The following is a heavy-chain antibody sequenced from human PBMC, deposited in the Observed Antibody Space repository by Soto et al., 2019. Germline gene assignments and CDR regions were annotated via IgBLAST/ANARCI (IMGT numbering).Heavy chain of an antibody. CDR1: GGTFSSFG. CDR2: IIPVFGRP. CDR3: AREGSGYNF. V-gene: IGHV1-69*13. D-gene: IGHD5-12*01. J-gene: IGHJ1*01. Sequence: GASVKVSCKASGGTFSSFGISWVRQAPGQGLEWMGGIIPVFGRPNYAQRFRGRPTITADESTNTCYMELIDLESEDTAVYYCAREGSGYNFWGQGTQVTVSS.